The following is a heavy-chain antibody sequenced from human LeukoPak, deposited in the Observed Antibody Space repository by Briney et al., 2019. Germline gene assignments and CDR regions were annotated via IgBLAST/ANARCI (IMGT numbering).Heavy chain of an antibody. D-gene: IGHD3-10*01. CDR1: GGSISIYY. CDR2: IFTSGIT. CDR3: ARETSGTYYNPLGYMDV. Sequence: SETLSLTCTVSGGSISIYYWNWIRQPAGKGPEWIGRIFTSGITNYNPSLKSRVTMSVDTSKNQFSLNLSSVIAADTAIYYCARETSGTYYNPLGYMDVWGKGTTVTVSS. J-gene: IGHJ6*03. V-gene: IGHV4-4*07.